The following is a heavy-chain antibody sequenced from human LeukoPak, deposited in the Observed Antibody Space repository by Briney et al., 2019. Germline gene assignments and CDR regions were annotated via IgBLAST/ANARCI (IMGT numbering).Heavy chain of an antibody. D-gene: IGHD5-18*01. CDR3: ARGRGYSYEYYFDY. J-gene: IGHJ4*02. Sequence: ASVKVSCKASGYTFTGYYMHWVRQAPGQGLEWMGWINPNSGGTNYAQKFQGRVTMTRDTSISTAYMELSRLRSDDTAVYYCARGRGYSYEYYFDYWGQGTLVTVSS. V-gene: IGHV1-2*02. CDR2: INPNSGGT. CDR1: GYTFTGYY.